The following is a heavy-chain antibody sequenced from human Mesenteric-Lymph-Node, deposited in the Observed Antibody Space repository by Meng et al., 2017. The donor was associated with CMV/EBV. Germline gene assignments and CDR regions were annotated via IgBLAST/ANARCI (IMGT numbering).Heavy chain of an antibody. D-gene: IGHD3-9*01. J-gene: IGHJ3*02. CDR1: GGSISSSSYY. Sequence: SETLSLTCTVSGGSISSSSYYWGWLRQPPGKGLEWIGSIYYSGSTYYNPSLKSRVTISVDTSKNQFSLKLSSVTAADTAVYHCARDRWNYDILTGYYLGAFDIWGQGTMVTVSS. CDR3: ARDRWNYDILTGYYLGAFDI. V-gene: IGHV4-39*07. CDR2: IYYSGST.